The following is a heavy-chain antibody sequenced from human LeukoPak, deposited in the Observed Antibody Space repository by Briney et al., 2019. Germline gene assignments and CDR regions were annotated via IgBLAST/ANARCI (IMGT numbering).Heavy chain of an antibody. CDR2: IYNSGST. J-gene: IGHJ4*02. CDR3: ARNSSGNYFDY. Sequence: SETLSLTCAVSGNSISNTYYWGRIRQPPGKELEWIGSIYNSGSTHYNPSPKSRVTISVDTSKNQFSLKLSSVTAADTAVYYCARNSSGNYFDYWGQGTLVTVSS. V-gene: IGHV4-38-2*01. CDR1: GNSISNTYY. D-gene: IGHD1-26*01.